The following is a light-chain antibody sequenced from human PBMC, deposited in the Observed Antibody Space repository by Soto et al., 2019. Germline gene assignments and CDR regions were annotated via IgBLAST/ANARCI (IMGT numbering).Light chain of an antibody. CDR3: QQYGSSPAT. Sequence: ESVRTQCPGTLCLSPVETAPLSLGASQHIRSNYLAWYQHKPGQAPRLLIYGASSRATGIPDRFSGSGSGTDFTLTISRLEPEDFAVYYCQQYGSSPATFGQGTKVDIK. CDR2: GAS. CDR1: QHIRSNY. J-gene: IGKJ1*01. V-gene: IGKV3-20*01.